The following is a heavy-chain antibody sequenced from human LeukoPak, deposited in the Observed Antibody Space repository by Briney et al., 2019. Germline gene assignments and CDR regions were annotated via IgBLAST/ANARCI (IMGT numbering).Heavy chain of an antibody. CDR2: IKQDGSEK. CDR3: ARITFSSSPGHPFDI. V-gene: IGHV3-7*01. CDR1: GFTFSSYA. Sequence: GRSLRLSCAASGFTFSSYAMHWVRQAPGKGLEWVANIKQDGSEKYYVDSVKGRFTISRDNAKNSLYLQMNSLRAEDTAVYYCARITFSSSPGHPFDIWGQGTMVTVSS. J-gene: IGHJ3*02. D-gene: IGHD3-10*01.